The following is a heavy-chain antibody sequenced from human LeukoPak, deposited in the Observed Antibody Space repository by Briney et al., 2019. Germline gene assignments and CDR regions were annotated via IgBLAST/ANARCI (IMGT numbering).Heavy chain of an antibody. D-gene: IGHD3-3*01. J-gene: IGHJ4*02. CDR2: IKQDGSEK. V-gene: IGHV3-7*01. CDR1: GGSISSYY. Sequence: ETLSLTCTVSGGSISSYYWSWVRQPPGKGLEWVANIKQDGSEKNYVDSVKGRFTISRDNAKKSLYLQMNSLRAEDTAVYYCATELPNDFSSGPGFDDWGQGTLVTVSS. CDR3: ATELPNDFSSGPGFDD.